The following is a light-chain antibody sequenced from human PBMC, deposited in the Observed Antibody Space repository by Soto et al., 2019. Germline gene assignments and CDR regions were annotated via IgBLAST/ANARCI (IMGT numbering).Light chain of an antibody. CDR2: EVT. J-gene: IGLJ2*01. CDR3: TSYSSGSSLVI. Sequence: QSALTQPASVSGSPGQSITISCTGTSSDVGAYNYVSWYQQHPGKAPKLMIYEVTNRPSGISNRFSGSKSGNTASLTISGLQADDESYYYCTSYSSGSSLVIFGGGTKVTVL. V-gene: IGLV2-14*01. CDR1: SSDVGAYNY.